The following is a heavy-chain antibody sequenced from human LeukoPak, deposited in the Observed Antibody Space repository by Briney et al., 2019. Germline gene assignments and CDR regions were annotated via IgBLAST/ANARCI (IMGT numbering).Heavy chain of an antibody. D-gene: IGHD3-10*01. Sequence: SETLSLTCAVYGGSFSGYYWSWIRQPPGKGLEWIGEINHSGSTNYNPSLKSRVTISVDTSKNQFSLKLSSVTAADTAVYYCARGANLRWRTRGWFDPWGQGTLVTVSS. V-gene: IGHV4-34*01. CDR2: INHSGST. CDR1: GGSFSGYY. J-gene: IGHJ5*02. CDR3: ARGANLRWRTRGWFDP.